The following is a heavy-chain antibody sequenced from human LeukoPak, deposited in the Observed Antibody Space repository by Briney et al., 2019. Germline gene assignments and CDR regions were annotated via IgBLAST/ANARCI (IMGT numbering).Heavy chain of an antibody. V-gene: IGHV3-49*04. CDR2: IRSKAYGGTT. CDR3: TRDDSVIAAPGDGVVSGDY. CDR1: GFTFGDYA. J-gene: IGHJ4*02. Sequence: GGSLRLSCTASGFTFGDYAMSWVRQAPGKGLEWVGFIRSKAYGGTTEYAASVKGRFTISRDDSKSIAYLQMNSLKTEDTAVYYCTRDDSVIAAPGDGVVSGDYWGQGTLVTVSS. D-gene: IGHD6-6*01.